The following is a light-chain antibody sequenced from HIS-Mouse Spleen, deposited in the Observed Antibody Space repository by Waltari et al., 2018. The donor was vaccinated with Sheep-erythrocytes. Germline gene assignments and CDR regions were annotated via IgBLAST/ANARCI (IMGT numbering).Light chain of an antibody. J-gene: IGLJ3*02. V-gene: IGLV2-23*01. CDR3: CSYAGSSTPWV. Sequence: QSALTQPASVSGSPGQSITISCTGTSSDVGSYKLVSWYQQHPGKAPKRMIYEGSKRPSGVSIRFSGSKSGNTASLTISGLQAEDEADYYCCSYAGSSTPWVFGGGTKLTVL. CDR2: EGS. CDR1: SSDVGSYKL.